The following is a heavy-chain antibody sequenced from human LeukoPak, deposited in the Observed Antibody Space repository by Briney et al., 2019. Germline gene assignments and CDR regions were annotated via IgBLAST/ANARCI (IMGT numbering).Heavy chain of an antibody. CDR1: GGSISSYY. Sequence: SETLSLTCTVSGGSISSYYWSWIRQPAGKGLEWIGRIYTSGSTNYNPSLKSRVTISVDTSKNQFSLKLSSVTAADTAVYYCARDDRPLKKIVVVPAARRGRAFDIWGQGTMVTVSS. CDR3: ARDDRPLKKIVVVPAARRGRAFDI. V-gene: IGHV4-4*07. J-gene: IGHJ3*02. D-gene: IGHD2-2*01. CDR2: IYTSGST.